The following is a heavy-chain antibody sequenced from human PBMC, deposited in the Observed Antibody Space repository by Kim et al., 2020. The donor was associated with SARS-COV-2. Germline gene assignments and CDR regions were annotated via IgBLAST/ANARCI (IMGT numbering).Heavy chain of an antibody. CDR1: GGSISSSSYY. D-gene: IGHD3-9*01. J-gene: IGHJ4*02. CDR3: ARTPGEGGLYYDILTGYYPSYFDY. V-gene: IGHV4-39*01. Sequence: SETLSLTCTVSGGSISSSSYYWGWIRQPPGKGLEWIGSIYYSGSTYYNPSLKSRVTISVDTSKNQFSLKLSSVTAADTAVYYCARTPGEGGLYYDILTGYYPSYFDYWGQGTLVTISS. CDR2: IYYSGST.